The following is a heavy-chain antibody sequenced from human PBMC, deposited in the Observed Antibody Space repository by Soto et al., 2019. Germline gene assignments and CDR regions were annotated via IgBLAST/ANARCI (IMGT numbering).Heavy chain of an antibody. Sequence: QVQLQESGPGLVKPSQTLSLTCTVSGGSISSGGYYWSWIRQHPGKGLEGIGYIYYSGSTYYNPSLKSRVTISVDTSKNQFSLKLSSVTAADTAVYYCARGDYYGSGSYYKNFDYWGQGTLVTVSS. V-gene: IGHV4-31*03. CDR2: IYYSGST. CDR1: GGSISSGGYY. CDR3: ARGDYYGSGSYYKNFDY. J-gene: IGHJ4*02. D-gene: IGHD3-10*01.